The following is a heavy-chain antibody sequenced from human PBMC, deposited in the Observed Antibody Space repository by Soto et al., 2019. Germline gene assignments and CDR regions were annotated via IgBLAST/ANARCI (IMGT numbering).Heavy chain of an antibody. Sequence: SVTMSLTCTVSGGSISSGVYYWSWIRKHPGKGLEWIGYIYYSGSTCYNPSLKSRVTISVDTSKNQFSLKLSSVTAADTAVYYCAREKYYNSSGYRAHQGMDVWGQGTTVTVSS. CDR1: GGSISSGVYY. J-gene: IGHJ6*02. CDR2: IYYSGST. D-gene: IGHD3-22*01. CDR3: AREKYYNSSGYRAHQGMDV. V-gene: IGHV4-31*03.